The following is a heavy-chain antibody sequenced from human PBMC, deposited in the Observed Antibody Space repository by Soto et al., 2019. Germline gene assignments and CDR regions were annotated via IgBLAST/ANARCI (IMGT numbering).Heavy chain of an antibody. CDR3: AKGWYHDY. J-gene: IGHJ4*02. CDR2: IKQDGSEK. Sequence: GGSLRLSCAASGFTFSSYRLSWVRQAPGKGLEWVANIKQDGSEKYYVDSVKGRFTISGDNAKNSVYLLMNSLRAEDTAVYYCAKGWYHDYWGQGTLVTVSS. D-gene: IGHD2-15*01. CDR1: GFTFSSYR. V-gene: IGHV3-7*01.